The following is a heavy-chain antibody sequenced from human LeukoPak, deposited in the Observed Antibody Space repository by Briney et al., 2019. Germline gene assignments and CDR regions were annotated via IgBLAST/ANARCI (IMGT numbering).Heavy chain of an antibody. J-gene: IGHJ6*02. V-gene: IGHV3-23*01. CDR1: GFTFSSYA. Sequence: GGSLRLSCAASGFTFSSYAMSWVRQAPGKGLEWVSAISDSGGSTYYADSVKGRFTISRDNSKNTLYPQMNSLRAEDTAVYYCAKSDTAMVLVGYYYGMDVWGQGTTVTVSS. D-gene: IGHD5-18*01. CDR2: ISDSGGST. CDR3: AKSDTAMVLVGYYYGMDV.